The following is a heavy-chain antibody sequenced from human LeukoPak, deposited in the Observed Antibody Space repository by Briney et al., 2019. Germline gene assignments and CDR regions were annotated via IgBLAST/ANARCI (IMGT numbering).Heavy chain of an antibody. CDR2: IYTSGHI. D-gene: IGHD6-6*01. J-gene: IGHJ6*03. V-gene: IGHV4-4*07. CDR3: AREEVTRVSSPPSYYYYMDV. Sequence: SETLSLTCTVSGASISSYYWTWMRQPAGKGLEWIGRIYTSGHINYNPSLKSRVTMSLDTPKNQFSLKLNSVTAADTAVYYCAREEVTRVSSPPSYYYYMDVWGKGTTVTVSS. CDR1: GASISSYY.